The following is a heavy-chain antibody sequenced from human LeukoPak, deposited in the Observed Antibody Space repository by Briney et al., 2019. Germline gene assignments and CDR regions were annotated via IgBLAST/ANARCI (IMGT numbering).Heavy chain of an antibody. CDR1: GYTFTSYG. CDR2: ISAYNGNT. V-gene: IGHV1-18*01. J-gene: IGHJ5*02. D-gene: IGHD3-22*01. CDR3: ARGPDSSGYNNWFDP. Sequence: GASVKVSCKASGYTFTSYGISWVRQAPGQGLEWMGWISAYNGNTNYAQKLQGRVTMTTDTSTSTAYMELRSLRSDDTAVYYCARGPDSSGYNNWFDPWGQGTLVTVSS.